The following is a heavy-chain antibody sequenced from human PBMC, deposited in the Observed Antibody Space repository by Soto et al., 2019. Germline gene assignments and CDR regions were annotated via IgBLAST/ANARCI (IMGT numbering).Heavy chain of an antibody. CDR3: ATGRISSFY. D-gene: IGHD6-6*01. Sequence: GXSLKLSCAASGVTFSSSWISWVRQAPGKGLECVAIMNQDGTEKYYVDSVKGRFTISRDNAKNSLDLKTSGLRAEDTAVYYCATGRISSFYGGQGTPVTVS. J-gene: IGHJ4*02. CDR1: GVTFSSSW. CDR2: MNQDGTEK. V-gene: IGHV3-7*01.